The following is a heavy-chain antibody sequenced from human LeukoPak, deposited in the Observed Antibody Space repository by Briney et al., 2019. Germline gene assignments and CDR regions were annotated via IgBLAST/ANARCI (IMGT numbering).Heavy chain of an antibody. J-gene: IGHJ4*02. CDR1: GGSISSGDYY. CDR2: IYYSGST. D-gene: IGHD5-18*01. CDR3: ARSPLARDTAMFN. Sequence: PSETLSLTCTVSGGSISSGDYYWSWIRQPPGKGLEWIGYIYYSGSTYYNPSLKSRVTISVDTSKNQFSLKLSSVTAADTAVYYCARSPLARDTAMFNWGQGTLVTVSS. V-gene: IGHV4-30-4*01.